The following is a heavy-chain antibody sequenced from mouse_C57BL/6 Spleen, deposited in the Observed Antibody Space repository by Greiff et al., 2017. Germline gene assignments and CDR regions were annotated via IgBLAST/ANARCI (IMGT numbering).Heavy chain of an antibody. CDR2: LNPNNGGT. CDR3: ARGGYDGYGYFDY. CDR1: GYTFTDYY. Sequence: VQLQQSGPELVKPGASVKISCKASGYTFTDYYMNWVKQSHGKSLEWIGDLNPNNGGTSYNQKFKGKATLTVDKSSSTAYMERRSLTSEDSAVYYCARGGYDGYGYFDYWGQGTTLTVSS. J-gene: IGHJ2*01. D-gene: IGHD2-3*01. V-gene: IGHV1-26*01.